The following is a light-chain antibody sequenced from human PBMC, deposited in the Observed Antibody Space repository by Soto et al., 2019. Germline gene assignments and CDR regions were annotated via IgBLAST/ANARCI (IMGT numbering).Light chain of an antibody. CDR2: DVS. CDR3: CSYTSSSTVL. CDR1: SSDVGVYDF. Sequence: QSALTQPASVSGSPGQSITISCTGTSSDVGVYDFVSWYQQHPAKAPKLLIYDVSYRPSGVSDRFSGSKSGNTASLTISGLQAEDEADYYCCSYTSSSTVLFGGGTKLPS. V-gene: IGLV2-14*01. J-gene: IGLJ2*01.